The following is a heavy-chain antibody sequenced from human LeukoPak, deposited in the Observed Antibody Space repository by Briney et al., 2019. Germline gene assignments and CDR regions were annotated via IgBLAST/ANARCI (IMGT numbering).Heavy chain of an antibody. J-gene: IGHJ4*02. CDR1: GGSISSGDYY. D-gene: IGHD4-23*01. CDR3: ARDLLNEGNHPDY. CDR2: IYYSGST. Sequence: SETLSLTCTVSGGSISSGDYYWSWIRQPPGKGLEWIRYIYYSGSTYYNPSLKSRVTISVDTSKNQFSLKLSSVTAADTAVYYCARDLLNEGNHPDYWGQGTLVTVSS. V-gene: IGHV4-30-4*01.